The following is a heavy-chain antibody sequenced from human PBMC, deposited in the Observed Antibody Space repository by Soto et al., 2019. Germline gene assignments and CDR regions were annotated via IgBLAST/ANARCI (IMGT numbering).Heavy chain of an antibody. CDR1: GFTFSSYE. CDR2: ISSSGSTM. Sequence: LRLSCAGSGFTFSSYEMNWVRQAPGKGLEWVSYISSSGSTMYYADSVKGRFTISRDNAKNSLYLQMNSLRAEDTAVYYCVRRYCSSTSCTFDFWGQGALVTVSS. V-gene: IGHV3-48*03. CDR3: VRRYCSSTSCTFDF. D-gene: IGHD2-2*01. J-gene: IGHJ4*02.